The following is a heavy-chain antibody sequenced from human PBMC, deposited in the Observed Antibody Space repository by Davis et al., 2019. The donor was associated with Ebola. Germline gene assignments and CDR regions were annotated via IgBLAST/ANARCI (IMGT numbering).Heavy chain of an antibody. D-gene: IGHD4-11*01. J-gene: IGHJ6*02. V-gene: IGHV3-53*01. CDR1: GFTVSSNY. CDR2: TYSGGST. CDR3: ASRLNSNYRQIYYYYYGMDV. Sequence: GGSLTLSCAASGFTVSSNYMSWVRQAPGKGLEWVSVTYSGGSTYYADSVKGRFTISRDNSKNTLYLQMNSLRAEDTAVYYCASRLNSNYRQIYYYYYGMDVWGQGTTVTVSS.